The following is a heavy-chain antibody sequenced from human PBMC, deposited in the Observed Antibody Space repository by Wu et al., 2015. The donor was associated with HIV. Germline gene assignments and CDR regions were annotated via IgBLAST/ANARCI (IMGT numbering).Heavy chain of an antibody. D-gene: IGHD3-22*01. CDR1: GYTFINNF. CDR2: INPRTDST. CDR3: ARERVDYDSAGYRXHRGYYFDY. V-gene: IGHV1-46*01. Sequence: QVQLVQSRAGVKKPGASVKVSCTTFGYTFINNFLHWVRQAPGQGPEWLGVINPRTDSTTYAQSFEARLTIARDTSKNTIYMQLSGLKSDDTAKYFCARERVDYDSAGYRXHRGYYFDYWGQGTLVIVSS. J-gene: IGHJ4*02.